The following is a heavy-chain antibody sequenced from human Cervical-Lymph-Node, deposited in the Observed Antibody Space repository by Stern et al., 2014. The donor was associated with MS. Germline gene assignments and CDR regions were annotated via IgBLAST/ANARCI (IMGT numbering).Heavy chain of an antibody. V-gene: IGHV1-69*12. CDR1: GGTFSKFP. Sequence: DHLVQSGAAVTKPGSSVKVSCKASGGTFSKFPSSWVRQAPGQGLEWLGGIFPVFGTPTYAQEFRGRVTITADVSTSTVYMELSSLRSDDTAVYYCALSSETSDRWYSLGYDLWGQGTLVTVSS. D-gene: IGHD6-13*01. CDR2: IFPVFGTP. CDR3: ALSSETSDRWYSLGYDL. J-gene: IGHJ5*02.